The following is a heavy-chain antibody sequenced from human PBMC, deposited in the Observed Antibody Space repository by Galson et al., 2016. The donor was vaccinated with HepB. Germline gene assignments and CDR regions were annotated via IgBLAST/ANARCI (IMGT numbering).Heavy chain of an antibody. D-gene: IGHD3-16*02. CDR1: GFTFSTYG. J-gene: IGHJ4*02. CDR3: SKGGFGGVIFGDFDY. CDR2: ISYDGSNK. V-gene: IGHV3-30*18. Sequence: SLRLSCAASGFTFSTYGMHWVRQAPGKGLEWVAVISYDGSNKHYADSVKGRFTISRDNSKNTLYLQMNSLRVEDTAVYYCSKGGFGGVIFGDFDYWGQGTLVIVSS.